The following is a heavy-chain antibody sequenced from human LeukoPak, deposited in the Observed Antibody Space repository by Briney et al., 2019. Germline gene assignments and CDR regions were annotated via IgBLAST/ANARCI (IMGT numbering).Heavy chain of an antibody. J-gene: IGHJ5*01. CDR1: GVSISSGGYY. CDR2: IYTSGST. D-gene: IGHD6-13*01. CDR3: ARAPPGDGSSWFDY. V-gene: IGHV4-61*02. Sequence: SETLSLTCTVSGVSISSGGYYWSWIRQPAGKGLEWIGRIYTSGSTNYNFSLKSRVTISVDTSKNQFSLKLSSVTAADTAVYYCARAPPGDGSSWFDYWGQGTLVTVSS.